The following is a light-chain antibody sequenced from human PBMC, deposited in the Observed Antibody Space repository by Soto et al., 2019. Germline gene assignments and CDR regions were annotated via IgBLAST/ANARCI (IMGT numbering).Light chain of an antibody. CDR2: QAS. CDR3: QHSNSYPYS. V-gene: IGKV1-5*03. J-gene: IGKJ2*03. Sequence: DIQMTQSPSTLSASVGERVTITCRASQTINEWLAWYQQKIGKAPKVLIYQASTLASAVPSRFSGSGSGTTFPRTISSLQPDDSATYYCQHSNSYPYSFGQGTKLEI. CDR1: QTINEW.